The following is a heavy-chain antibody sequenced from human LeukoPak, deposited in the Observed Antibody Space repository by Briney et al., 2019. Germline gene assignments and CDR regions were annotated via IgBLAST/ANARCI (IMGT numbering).Heavy chain of an antibody. CDR1: GGSISSGGYY. Sequence: PSETLSLTCTVSGGSISSGGYYWSWIRQHPGKGLEWIGYIYYSGSTYYNPSLKSRVTISVDTSKNQFSLKLSSVTAADTAVYYCATQRKFLMDVWGQGTTVTVSS. J-gene: IGHJ6*02. CDR2: IYYSGST. V-gene: IGHV4-31*03. CDR3: ATQRKFLMDV.